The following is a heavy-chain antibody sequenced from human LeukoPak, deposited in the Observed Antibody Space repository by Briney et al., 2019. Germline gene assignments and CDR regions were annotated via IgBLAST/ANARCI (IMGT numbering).Heavy chain of an antibody. V-gene: IGHV1-2*04. CDR1: GYTFTGYY. CDR3: ARGALSSGYFYYYYGMDV. Sequence: ASVKVSCKASGYTFTGYYMHWVRQAPGQGLEWMGWINPNGGGTNYAQKFQGWVTMTRDTSISTAYMELSRLRSDDTAVYYCARGALSSGYFYYYYGMDVWGQGTTVTVSS. D-gene: IGHD3-22*01. CDR2: INPNGGGT. J-gene: IGHJ6*02.